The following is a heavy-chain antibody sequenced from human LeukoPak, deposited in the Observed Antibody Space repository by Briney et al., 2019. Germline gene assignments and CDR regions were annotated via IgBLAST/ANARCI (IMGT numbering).Heavy chain of an antibody. Sequence: GSLRLSCAASGFTFSSYGMHWVRQAPGKGLEWVAVIWYDGSNKYYADSVKGRFTISRDNSKNTLSPQMNSLRAEDTAGYYCARGVHYYDSSPAGYWSQGTLVTVSS. CDR3: ARGVHYYDSSPAGY. CDR2: IWYDGSNK. CDR1: GFTFSSYG. D-gene: IGHD3-22*01. V-gene: IGHV3-33*01. J-gene: IGHJ4*02.